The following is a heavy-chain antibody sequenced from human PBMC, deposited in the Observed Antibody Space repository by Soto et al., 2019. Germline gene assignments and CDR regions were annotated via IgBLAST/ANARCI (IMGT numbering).Heavy chain of an antibody. V-gene: IGHV1-46*01. D-gene: IGHD3-10*01. CDR1: GYTFTSYA. CDR3: ARNGHSGFGSGSYCHDY. CDR2: INPSGGST. J-gene: IGHJ4*02. Sequence: GASVKVSCKASGYTFTSYAIHWVRHAPGQRLEWMGIINPSGGSTSYAQKFQGRVTMTRDTSTSTVYMELSSLRSEDTAVYYCARNGHSGFGSGSYCHDYWGQGTLVTVSS.